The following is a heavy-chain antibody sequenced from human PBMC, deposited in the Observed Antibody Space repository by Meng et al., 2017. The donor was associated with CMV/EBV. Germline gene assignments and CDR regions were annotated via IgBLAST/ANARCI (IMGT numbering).Heavy chain of an antibody. CDR2: INHSGST. Sequence: GSLRLSCAVYGGSFSGYYWSWIRQPPGKGLEWIGEINHSGSTNYNPSLKSRVTISVDTSKNQFSLKLSSVTAADTAVYYCARGRYCSSTSCYGMDVWGQGTMVTVSS. V-gene: IGHV4-34*01. CDR1: GGSFSGYY. CDR3: ARGRYCSSTSCYGMDV. D-gene: IGHD2-2*01. J-gene: IGHJ6*02.